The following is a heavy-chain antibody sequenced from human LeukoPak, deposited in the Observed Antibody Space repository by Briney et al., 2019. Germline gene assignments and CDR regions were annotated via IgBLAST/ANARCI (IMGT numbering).Heavy chain of an antibody. CDR3: ARHDPYYYGMDV. CDR2: INHSGST. Sequence: SETLSLTCAVYGGSFSGYYWSWIRQPPGKGLEWIGEINHSGSTNYNPSLKSRVTISVDTSKNQFSLKLSSVTAADTAVYYCARHDPYYYGMDVWGQGTTVTVSS. V-gene: IGHV4-34*01. CDR1: GGSFSGYY. J-gene: IGHJ6*02.